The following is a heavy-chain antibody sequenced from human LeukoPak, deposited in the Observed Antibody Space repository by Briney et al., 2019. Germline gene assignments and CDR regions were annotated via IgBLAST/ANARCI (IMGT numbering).Heavy chain of an antibody. D-gene: IGHD6-19*01. J-gene: IGHJ4*02. CDR2: ISYDGSNK. CDR1: GFTFSSYA. Sequence: GGSLRLSCAASGFTFSSYAMHWVRQAPGKGLEWVSVISYDGSNKYYADSVKGRFTISRDNSKNTLYLQMNGLRAEDTAVYYCARGKAVAVKSSFLDYWGQGTLVTVSS. CDR3: ARGKAVAVKSSFLDY. V-gene: IGHV3-30*04.